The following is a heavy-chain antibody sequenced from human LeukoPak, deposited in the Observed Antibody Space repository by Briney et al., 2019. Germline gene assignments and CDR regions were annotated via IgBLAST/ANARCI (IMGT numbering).Heavy chain of an antibody. Sequence: GASVKVSCKASGYTFTSYGISWVRQAPGQGLEWMGWISAYNGNTNYAQKLQGRVTMTTDTSTSTAYMELRSLRSDDTAVYYCARDEVPYYYDSSGYYADYWGQGTLVTVSS. D-gene: IGHD3-22*01. CDR1: GYTFTSYG. CDR3: ARDEVPYYYDSSGYYADY. J-gene: IGHJ4*02. V-gene: IGHV1-18*01. CDR2: ISAYNGNT.